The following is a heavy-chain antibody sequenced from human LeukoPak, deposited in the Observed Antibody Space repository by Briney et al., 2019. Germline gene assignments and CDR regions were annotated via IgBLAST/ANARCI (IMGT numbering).Heavy chain of an antibody. CDR1: GFSFDDYT. J-gene: IGHJ4*02. CDR2: ISGDGGST. V-gene: IGHV3-43*01. CDR3: AKNKKSWGLYDY. D-gene: IGHD4/OR15-4a*01. Sequence: GGSLRLSCAASGFSFDDYTMHWVRHAPGKGLEWVSLISGDGGSTYYADSVKGRFTISRDNSKNSLYLQMNSLRTEDTALYYCAKNKKSWGLYDYWGQGTLVTVSS.